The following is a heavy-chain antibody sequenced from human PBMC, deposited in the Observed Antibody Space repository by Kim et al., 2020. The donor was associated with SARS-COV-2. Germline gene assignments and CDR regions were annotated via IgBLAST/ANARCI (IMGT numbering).Heavy chain of an antibody. J-gene: IGHJ6*03. CDR1: GFTFSSYA. CDR2: ISYDGSNK. CDR3: ARGYQSHYYYMDV. D-gene: IGHD2-2*01. Sequence: GGSLRLSCAASGFTFSSYAMHWVRQAPGKGLEWVAVISYDGSNKYYADSVKGRFTISRDNSKNTLYLQMNSLRAEDTAVYYCARGYQSHYYYMDVWGKGT. V-gene: IGHV3-30-3*01.